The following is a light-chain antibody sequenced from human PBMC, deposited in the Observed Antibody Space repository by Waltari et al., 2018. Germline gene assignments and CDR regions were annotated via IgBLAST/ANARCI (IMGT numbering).Light chain of an antibody. CDR3: QQYYGPPYN. J-gene: IGKJ2*01. CDR1: HSVLDYFNNKDS. V-gene: IGKV4-1*01. Sequence: DIMMTQSPDVLAVSLGERASIKCKSSHSVLDYFNNKDSLAWYQQKAGQPPRLLIHWASTRGTGVPDRFSGSGSGTDFTLTISSLQAEDAALCYCQQYYGPPYNFGQGTRLEIK. CDR2: WAS.